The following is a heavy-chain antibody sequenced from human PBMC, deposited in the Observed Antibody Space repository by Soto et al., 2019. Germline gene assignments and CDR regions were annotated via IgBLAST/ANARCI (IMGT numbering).Heavy chain of an antibody. V-gene: IGHV4-31*11. Sequence: PSETLSLTCAVSGGSLGSGGYYWTWIRQHPGKGLEWIGNIYYSGSTYYNPSLRSRVSISVDTSKNQFSLILSSVTAADTAVYYCARDRAMKELGPWGHGTPVTVSS. J-gene: IGHJ5*02. CDR1: GGSLGSGGYY. CDR2: IYYSGST. D-gene: IGHD1-26*01. CDR3: ARDRAMKELGP.